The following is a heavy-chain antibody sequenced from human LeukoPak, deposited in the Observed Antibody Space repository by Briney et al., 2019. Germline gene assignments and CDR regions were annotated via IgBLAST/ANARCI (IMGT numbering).Heavy chain of an antibody. Sequence: SDTLSLTCVVYGGSLRDYYWSWFRQSPGKGLEWIGEISHSGGTNYNPSLRSRVTILVDTSKDEFSLKLNSVTAADTALYYCARELSWSRGAFDIWGQGTMVTVSS. CDR3: ARELSWSRGAFDI. J-gene: IGHJ3*02. V-gene: IGHV4-34*01. D-gene: IGHD6-13*01. CDR2: ISHSGGT. CDR1: GGSLRDYY.